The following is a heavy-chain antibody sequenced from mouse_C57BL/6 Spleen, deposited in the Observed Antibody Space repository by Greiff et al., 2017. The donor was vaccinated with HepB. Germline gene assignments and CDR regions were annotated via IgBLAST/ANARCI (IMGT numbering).Heavy chain of an antibody. CDR1: GYSITSGYY. CDR3: ARGPSLYGSSFDY. Sequence: EVKLQESGPGLVKPSQSLSLTCSVTGYSITSGYYWNWIRQFPGNKLEWMGYISYDGSNNYNPSLKNRISITRDTSKNQFFLKLNSVTTEDTATYYCARGPSLYGSSFDYWGQGTTLTVSS. CDR2: ISYDGSN. J-gene: IGHJ2*01. D-gene: IGHD1-1*01. V-gene: IGHV3-6*01.